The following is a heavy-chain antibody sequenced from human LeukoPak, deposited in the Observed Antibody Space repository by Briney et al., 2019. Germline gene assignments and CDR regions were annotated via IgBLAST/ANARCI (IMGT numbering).Heavy chain of an antibody. CDR2: IYYSGST. CDR3: ARELSEVADTDWFDP. J-gene: IGHJ5*02. V-gene: IGHV4-31*03. CDR1: GGSISSGGYY. Sequence: PSQTLSLTCTVSGGSISSGGYYWSWIRQHPGKGLEWLGYIYYSGSTYYNPSLKSRVTISVDTSKNHFSLKLSSVTAADTAVYYCARELSEVADTDWFDPWGQGILVTVSS. D-gene: IGHD6-19*01.